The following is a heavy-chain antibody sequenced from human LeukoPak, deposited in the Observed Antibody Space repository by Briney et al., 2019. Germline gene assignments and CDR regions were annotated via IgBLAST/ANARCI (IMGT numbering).Heavy chain of an antibody. CDR3: ARGTYYYDSNGYYFDI. V-gene: IGHV3-33*01. CDR2: IWYDGSNK. Sequence: PGRSLRLSCAASGFTFSSYGMHWVRQAPGKGLEWVAVIWYDGSNKYYADSVKGRFTISRDNSKNTLYLQMNSLRAEDTAVYYCARGTYYYDSNGYYFDIWGQGTMVTVSS. D-gene: IGHD3-22*01. J-gene: IGHJ3*02. CDR1: GFTFSSYG.